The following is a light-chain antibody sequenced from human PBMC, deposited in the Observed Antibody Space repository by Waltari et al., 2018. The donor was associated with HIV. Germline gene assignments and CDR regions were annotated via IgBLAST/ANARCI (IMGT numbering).Light chain of an antibody. Sequence: SYDLTQPPSMSVSPGQTARISCSGEGVPTKYTFWYQQKSGQAPTLVIFKDTERPSGVPERYSGSISGTTVTLIISEVQAEDEADYYCQSTDNSGNVWVFGGGTKLTVL. J-gene: IGLJ3*02. CDR1: GVPTKY. CDR2: KDT. CDR3: QSTDNSGNVWV. V-gene: IGLV3-25*03.